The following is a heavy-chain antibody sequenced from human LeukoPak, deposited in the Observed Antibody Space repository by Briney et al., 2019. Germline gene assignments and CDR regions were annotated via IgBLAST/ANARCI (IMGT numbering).Heavy chain of an antibody. J-gene: IGHJ6*03. V-gene: IGHV3-30*02. CDR2: IRYDGSNK. Sequence: PGGSLRLSCAASGFTVSSYGMHWVRQAPGKGLEWVAFIRYDGSNKCYADSVKGRFTISRDNSKNMLYLQMNSLRGEETAVYYCAKVTSPYYYYMDVWGKGTTVTVSS. CDR1: GFTVSSYG. CDR3: AKVTSPYYYYMDV.